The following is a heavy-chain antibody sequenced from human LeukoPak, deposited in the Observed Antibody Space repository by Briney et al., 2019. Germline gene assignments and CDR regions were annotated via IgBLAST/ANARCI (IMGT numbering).Heavy chain of an antibody. D-gene: IGHD3-3*01. Sequence: GRSLRLSCAASGFTFSSYGMHWVRQAPGKGLEWVAVISYDGSNKYYADSVKGRFTISRDNSKNTLYLQMNSLRAEDTAVYHCARGNYDFWSGYYSRYYYYGMDVWGQGTTVTVSS. CDR2: ISYDGSNK. CDR1: GFTFSSYG. J-gene: IGHJ6*02. CDR3: ARGNYDFWSGYYSRYYYYGMDV. V-gene: IGHV3-30*03.